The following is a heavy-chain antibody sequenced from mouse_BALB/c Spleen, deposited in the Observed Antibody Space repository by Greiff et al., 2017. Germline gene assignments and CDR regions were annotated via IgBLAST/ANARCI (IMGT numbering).Heavy chain of an antibody. J-gene: IGHJ4*01. CDR2: ISYSGST. CDR3: ARWLLRLYAMDY. Sequence: EVKLVESGPGLVKPSQSLSLTCTVTGYSITSDYAWNWIRQFPGNKLEWIGYISYSGSTSYNPSLKSRISITRDTSKNQFFLQLNSVTTEDTATYYCARWLLRLYAMDYWGQGTSVTVSS. D-gene: IGHD2-3*01. V-gene: IGHV3-2*02. CDR1: GYSITSDYA.